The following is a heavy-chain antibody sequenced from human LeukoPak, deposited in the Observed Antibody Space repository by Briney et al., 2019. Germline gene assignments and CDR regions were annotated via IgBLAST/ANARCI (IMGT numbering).Heavy chain of an antibody. Sequence: GESLKISCKGSGYSFTSYWIGWVRQMPGKGLEWMGIIYPGDSDIRYSPSFQGQVTISADTSISTAYLQWSSLKASDSAMYYCARKPNYYDSSGPGGTNWFDPWGQGTLVTVSS. CDR3: ARKPNYYDSSGPGGTNWFDP. CDR2: IYPGDSDI. J-gene: IGHJ5*02. CDR1: GYSFTSYW. D-gene: IGHD3-22*01. V-gene: IGHV5-51*01.